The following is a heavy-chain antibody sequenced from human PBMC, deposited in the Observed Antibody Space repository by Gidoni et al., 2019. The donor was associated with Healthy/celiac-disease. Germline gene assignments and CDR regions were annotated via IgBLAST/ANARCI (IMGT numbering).Heavy chain of an antibody. CDR3: ARVGFCGGDCYFFDDYYYGMDV. J-gene: IGHJ6*02. D-gene: IGHD2-21*01. CDR1: GYTFTSYG. CDR2: ISAYNGNT. V-gene: IGHV1-18*01. Sequence: QVQLVQSGAEVKKPGASVKVSCKASGYTFTSYGISWVRQAPGQGLEWMGWISAYNGNTNYAQKLQGRVTMTTDTSTSTAYMELRSLRSDDTAVYYCARVGFCGGDCYFFDDYYYGMDVWGQGTTVTVSS.